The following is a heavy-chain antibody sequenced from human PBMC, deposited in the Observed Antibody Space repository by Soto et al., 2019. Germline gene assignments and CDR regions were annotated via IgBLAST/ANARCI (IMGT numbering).Heavy chain of an antibody. CDR2: ISDSGVT. D-gene: IGHD3-10*01. CDR3: ARGAGDFSGSDSFDI. J-gene: IGHJ3*02. CDR1: GDSIIRSF. Sequence: QVQLQESGPRLVKSSETLSLVCSVSGDSIIRSFWGWIRQSPGKGLQYIGYISDSGVTDYDPSLTSRVTISVDTSKNQFSLKLTSVTAADTAVYYCARGAGDFSGSDSFDIWGQGTMVTVSS. V-gene: IGHV4-59*01.